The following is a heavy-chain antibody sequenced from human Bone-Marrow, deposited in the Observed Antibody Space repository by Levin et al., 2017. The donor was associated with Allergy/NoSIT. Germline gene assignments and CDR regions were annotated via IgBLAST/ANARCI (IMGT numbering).Heavy chain of an antibody. J-gene: IGHJ4*02. V-gene: IGHV3-23*01. CDR1: GFTFSSYA. D-gene: IGHD3-10*01. Sequence: GGSLRLSCAASGFTFSSYAMSWVRQAPGKGLEWVSAISGSGGSTYYADSVKGRFTISRDNSKNTLYLQMNSLRAEDTAVYYCAKPIYGSGSYNSNFDYWGQGTLVTVSS. CDR2: ISGSGGST. CDR3: AKPIYGSGSYNSNFDY.